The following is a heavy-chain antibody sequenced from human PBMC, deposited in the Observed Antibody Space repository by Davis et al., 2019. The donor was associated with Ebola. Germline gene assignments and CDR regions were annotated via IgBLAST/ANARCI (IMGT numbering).Heavy chain of an antibody. Sequence: SVKVSCKASGGTFSSYAISWVRQAPGQGLEWMGRIIPILGIANYAQKSQGRVTITADKSTSTAYMELGSLRSEDTAVYYCARDSKVVLLLGLYGMDVWGQGTTVTVSS. J-gene: IGHJ6*02. D-gene: IGHD3-16*01. CDR1: GGTFSSYA. CDR3: ARDSKVVLLLGLYGMDV. CDR2: IIPILGIA. V-gene: IGHV1-69*04.